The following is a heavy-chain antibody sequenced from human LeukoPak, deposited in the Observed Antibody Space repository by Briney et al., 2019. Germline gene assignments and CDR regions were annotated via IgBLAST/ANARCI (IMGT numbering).Heavy chain of an antibody. V-gene: IGHV3-30*18. J-gene: IGHJ4*02. D-gene: IGHD3-16*01. CDR1: GFTFSNYG. CDR2: ISYDGSNK. Sequence: GGSPRLSCVASGFTFSNYGMHWVRQAPGKGLEWVAVISYDGSNKYYADSVKGRFTISRDNSKNTLYLQMNSLRAEDTAVYYCTKCVLGGTQSVSAGLDSWGQGTLVTVSS. CDR3: TKCVLGGTQSVSAGLDS.